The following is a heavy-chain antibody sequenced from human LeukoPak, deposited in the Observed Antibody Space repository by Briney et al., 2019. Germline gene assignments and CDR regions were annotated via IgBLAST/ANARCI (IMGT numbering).Heavy chain of an antibody. Sequence: PGGSLRLSCAASGFIFSSYWMSWVRQAPGKGLEWVANIKQDGSEKYYVDSVKGRFTISRDNSKNTLYLQMNSLRAEDTAVYYCARAPTVLVGYCSSSSCQADYWGQGTLVTVSS. D-gene: IGHD2-2*01. J-gene: IGHJ4*02. CDR3: ARAPTVLVGYCSSSSCQADY. CDR1: GFIFSSYW. V-gene: IGHV3-7*01. CDR2: IKQDGSEK.